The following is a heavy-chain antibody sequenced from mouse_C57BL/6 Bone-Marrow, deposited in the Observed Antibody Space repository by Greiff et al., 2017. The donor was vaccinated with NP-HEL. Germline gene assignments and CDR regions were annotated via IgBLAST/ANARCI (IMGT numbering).Heavy chain of an antibody. CDR3: ARPGYSSSFAY. J-gene: IGHJ3*01. Sequence: VQLQQSGAELARPGASVKLSCKASGYTFTSYGISWVKQRTGQGLEWIGEIYPRSGNTYYNEKFKGKATLTADKSSSTAYMELRSLTSEDSAVYFCARPGYSSSFAYWGQGTLVTVSA. D-gene: IGHD2-3*01. V-gene: IGHV1-81*01. CDR1: GYTFTSYG. CDR2: IYPRSGNT.